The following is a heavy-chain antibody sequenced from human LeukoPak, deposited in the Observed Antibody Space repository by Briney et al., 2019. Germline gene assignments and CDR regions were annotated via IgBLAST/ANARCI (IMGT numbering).Heavy chain of an antibody. CDR1: GGSISSGSYY. Sequence: SETLSLTCTVSGGSISSGSYYWSWIRQPAGKGLEWIGRIYSSGSTNYNPSLKSRVTISLDTSKNQFSLKLSSVTAADTAVYYRAQEIYDSSGYYYGDWFDPWGQGTLVTVSS. J-gene: IGHJ5*02. D-gene: IGHD3-22*01. CDR3: AQEIYDSSGYYYGDWFDP. CDR2: IYSSGST. V-gene: IGHV4-61*02.